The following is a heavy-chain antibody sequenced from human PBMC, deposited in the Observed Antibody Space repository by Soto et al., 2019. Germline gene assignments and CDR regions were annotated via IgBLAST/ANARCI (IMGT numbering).Heavy chain of an antibody. D-gene: IGHD3-22*01. J-gene: IGHJ3*02. CDR2: IDPSDSYT. Sequence: RGESLKISCKGSGYSFTSYWISWVRQMPGKGLEWMGRIDPSDSYTNYSPSFQGHVTISADKSISTAYLQWSSLKASDTAMYYCATLYYYDSSGYYYEGAFDIWGQGTMVTVSS. V-gene: IGHV5-10-1*01. CDR3: ATLYYYDSSGYYYEGAFDI. CDR1: GYSFTSYW.